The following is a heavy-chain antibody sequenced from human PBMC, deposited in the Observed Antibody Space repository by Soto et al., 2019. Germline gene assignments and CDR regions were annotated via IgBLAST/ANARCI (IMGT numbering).Heavy chain of an antibody. CDR1: GYSISNYW. Sequence: PGESLKISCKGSGYSISNYWIGWVRQMPGKGLELMGIIYPGDSDSRYSPSFQGQVTFSADKSINTAYLQWSSLKASDTAMYYCASPGLDSGYGLGVSYYGMDVWGQGTTVTVSS. CDR3: ASPGLDSGYGLGVSYYGMDV. V-gene: IGHV5-51*01. D-gene: IGHD5-12*01. CDR2: IYPGDSDS. J-gene: IGHJ6*02.